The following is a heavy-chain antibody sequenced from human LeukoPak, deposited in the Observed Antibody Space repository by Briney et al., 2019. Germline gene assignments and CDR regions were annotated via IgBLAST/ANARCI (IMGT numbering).Heavy chain of an antibody. Sequence: GGSLRLSCAASGFTFSSYSMNWVRQAPGKGLEWVSYISSSSSTIYYADSVKGRFTISRDNAKNSLYLQMNSLRAEDTAVYYCARQGDSSNWLVDYWGQGTLVTVSS. CDR2: ISSSSSTI. V-gene: IGHV3-48*01. D-gene: IGHD6-13*01. CDR1: GFTFSSYS. CDR3: ARQGDSSNWLVDY. J-gene: IGHJ4*02.